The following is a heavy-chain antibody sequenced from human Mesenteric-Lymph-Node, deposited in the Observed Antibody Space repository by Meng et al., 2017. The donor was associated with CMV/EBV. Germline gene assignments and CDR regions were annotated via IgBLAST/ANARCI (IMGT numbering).Heavy chain of an antibody. J-gene: IGHJ4*02. CDR1: GAPISSYY. V-gene: IGHV4-34*01. CDR3: ARGRSLYDFWSGYYLGKLDY. D-gene: IGHD3-3*01. Sequence: GSLRLSCNVSGAPISSYYWSWIRQPPGKGLEWIGEINHSGSTNYNPSLKSRVTISVDTSKNQFSLKLSSVTAADTAVYYCARGRSLYDFWSGYYLGKLDYWGQGTLVTVSS. CDR2: INHSGST.